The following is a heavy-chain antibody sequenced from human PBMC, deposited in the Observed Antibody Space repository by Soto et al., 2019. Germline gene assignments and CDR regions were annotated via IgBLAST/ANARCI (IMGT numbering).Heavy chain of an antibody. CDR3: ARSSLPGEGYGDYDLAY. J-gene: IGHJ4*02. CDR2: INPNSGGT. CDR1: GYTFTGYY. Sequence: QVQLVQSGAEVKKPGASVKVSCKASGYTFTGYYMHWVRQAPGQGLEWMGWINPNSGGTNYAQKFQGWVTMTRDTSISTAYMELSRLRSDDTAVYYCARSSLPGEGYGDYDLAYWGQGTLVTVSS. V-gene: IGHV1-2*04. D-gene: IGHD4-17*01.